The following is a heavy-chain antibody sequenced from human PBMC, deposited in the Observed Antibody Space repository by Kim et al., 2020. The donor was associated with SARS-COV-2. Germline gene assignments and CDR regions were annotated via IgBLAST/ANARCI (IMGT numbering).Heavy chain of an antibody. J-gene: IGHJ4*02. Sequence: GGSLRLSCAASGFTLSSYWMSWVRQAPGKGLEGVANIKQDGSEKYYVDSVKGRFTISRDNAKNSLYLQMNSLRAEDTAVYYCARLDYYDSSGPFDYWGQGTLVTVSS. CDR3: ARLDYYDSSGPFDY. V-gene: IGHV3-7*01. D-gene: IGHD3-22*01. CDR2: IKQDGSEK. CDR1: GFTLSSYW.